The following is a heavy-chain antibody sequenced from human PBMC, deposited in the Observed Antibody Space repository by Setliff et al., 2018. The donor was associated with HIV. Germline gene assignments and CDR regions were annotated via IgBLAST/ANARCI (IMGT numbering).Heavy chain of an antibody. CDR1: GGSISSGGYY. CDR2: IYYTGIT. J-gene: IGHJ6*02. Sequence: SETLSLTCTVSGGSISSGGYYWSWIRQHPGKGLEWIGHIYYTGITYYNPSLRSRLTIALDTSKNQFSRKLSSVTAADTAVYFCARVGVGYNPFYYYGMDVWGQGTTVTVSS. CDR3: ARVGVGYNPFYYYGMDV. V-gene: IGHV4-31*03. D-gene: IGHD5-12*01.